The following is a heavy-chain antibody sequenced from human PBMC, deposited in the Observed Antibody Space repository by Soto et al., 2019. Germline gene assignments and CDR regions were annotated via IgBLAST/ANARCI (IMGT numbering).Heavy chain of an antibody. CDR3: ARYIRGPTVFYFDF. Sequence: GGSLRLSCAASGFTFRSYAMAWVRQAPGKGLEWVSVITYNGDNTYYADSLKGRFTISRDNSKDTVDLQMNSLRAEDTAVYYCARYIRGPTVFYFDFWGPGVLVTVSS. CDR2: ITYNGDNT. CDR1: GFTFRSYA. D-gene: IGHD5-18*01. V-gene: IGHV3-23*01. J-gene: IGHJ4*02.